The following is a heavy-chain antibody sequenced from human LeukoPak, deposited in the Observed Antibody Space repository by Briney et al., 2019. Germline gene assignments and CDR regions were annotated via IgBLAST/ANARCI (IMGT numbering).Heavy chain of an antibody. CDR1: GFTFDDYG. J-gene: IGHJ6*03. D-gene: IGHD2-21*02. CDR2: INWNGGST. Sequence: GGSLRLSCAASGFTFDDYGMSWVRQAPGKGLEWVSGINWNGGSTGYADSVKGRFTISRDNAKNSLYLQMNSLRAEDTALYYCARIVVVTAIPGYYYYYMDVWGKGTTVTVSS. V-gene: IGHV3-20*04. CDR3: ARIVVVTAIPGYYYYYMDV.